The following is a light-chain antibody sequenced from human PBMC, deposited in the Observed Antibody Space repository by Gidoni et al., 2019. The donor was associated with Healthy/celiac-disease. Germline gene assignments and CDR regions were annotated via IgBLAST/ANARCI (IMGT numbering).Light chain of an antibody. V-gene: IGKV1-39*01. CDR3: QQSYSTPLT. J-gene: IGKJ4*01. Sequence: CRASQSISSYLNWYQQKPVKAPKLLIYAASSLQSGVPSRFSGRGSGTDFTLTISSLQPEDFATYYCQQSYSTPLTFGGGTKVEIK. CDR1: QSISSY. CDR2: AAS.